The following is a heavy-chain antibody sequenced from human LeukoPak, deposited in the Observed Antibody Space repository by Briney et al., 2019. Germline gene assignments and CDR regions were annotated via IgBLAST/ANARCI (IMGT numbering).Heavy chain of an antibody. CDR3: ARHQELHGDFDY. D-gene: IGHD1-26*01. V-gene: IGHV4-39*01. Sequence: PETLSLTCTVSGGSISSSSYYWGWIRQPPGKGLEWIGSIYYSGSTYYNPSLKSRVTISVDTSKNQFSLKLSSVTAADTAVYYCARHQELHGDFDYWGQGTLVTVSS. CDR2: IYYSGST. J-gene: IGHJ4*02. CDR1: GGSISSSSYY.